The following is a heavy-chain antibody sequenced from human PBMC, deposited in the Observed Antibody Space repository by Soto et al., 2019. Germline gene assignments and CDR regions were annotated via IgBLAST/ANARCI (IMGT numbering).Heavy chain of an antibody. CDR2: IYWDDDK. CDR1: GFSLTTSGVG. V-gene: IGHV2-5*02. J-gene: IGHJ4*02. D-gene: IGHD3-3*01. CDR3: AHRVLRTVFGLVTTTAIYFDF. Sequence: QITLKESGPTVVNPTETLTLTCTFSGFSLTTSGVGVGWVRQSPGKAPEWLALIYWDDDKRYSTSLKSRLTITKDPSKNPVVLTMANVDPADTATYYCAHRVLRTVFGLVTTTAIYFDFWGQGTPVVVSS.